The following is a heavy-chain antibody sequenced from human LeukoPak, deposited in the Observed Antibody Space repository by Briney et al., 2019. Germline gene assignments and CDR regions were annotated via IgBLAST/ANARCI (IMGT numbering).Heavy chain of an antibody. CDR1: GYTFTDCY. V-gene: IGHV1-18*04. CDR2: ISAYNGNT. Sequence: ASVKVSCKASGYTFTDCYIHWVRQAPGQGLEWMGWISAYNGNTNYAQKLQGRVTMTTDTSTSTAYMELRSLRSDDTAVYYCARSFPAAMPFDYWGQGTLVTVSS. D-gene: IGHD2-2*01. J-gene: IGHJ4*02. CDR3: ARSFPAAMPFDY.